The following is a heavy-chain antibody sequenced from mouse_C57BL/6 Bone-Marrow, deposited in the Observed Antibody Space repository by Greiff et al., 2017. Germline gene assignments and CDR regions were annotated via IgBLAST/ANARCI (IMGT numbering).Heavy chain of an antibody. CDR1: GYTFTSYW. CDR2: IHPSDSDT. J-gene: IGHJ4*01. V-gene: IGHV1-74*01. D-gene: IGHD2-4*01. Sequence: QVQLQQPGAELVKPGASVKVSCKASGYTFTSYWMHWVKQRPGQGLEWIGRIHPSDSDTNSNQKFKGKATLTVAKSSSTAYMQLSSLTSEDSAVYYCAMDIYYDYDGSLDRAMDYWGQGTSVTVSS. CDR3: AMDIYYDYDGSLDRAMDY.